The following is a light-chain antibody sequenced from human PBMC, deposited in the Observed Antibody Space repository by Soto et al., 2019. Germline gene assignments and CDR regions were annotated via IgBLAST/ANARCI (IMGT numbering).Light chain of an antibody. CDR2: DAS. Sequence: EIVLTQSPDTLSLSPGERATLSCWASHSVTTHLAWFQQRPGQTPRLLIYDASTRAPGIPARFSGRGSGADLTLTISSLEPEDFAVYYCQQRSDSITFGQGTRLEIK. J-gene: IGKJ5*01. CDR1: HSVTTH. CDR3: QQRSDSIT. V-gene: IGKV3-11*01.